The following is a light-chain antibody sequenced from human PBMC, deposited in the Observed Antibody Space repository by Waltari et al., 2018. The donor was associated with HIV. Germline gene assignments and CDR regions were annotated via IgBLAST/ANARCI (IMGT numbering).Light chain of an antibody. Sequence: QSALTQPASVSGSPGQSITISCTGTSSDLGGYNLSSRYQQHPCKAPKLMIYEVSKRPSGVSNRFSGSKSGNTASLTISGLQAEDEADYYCCAYAGSTTYVIFGGGTKLTVL. V-gene: IGLV2-23*02. CDR3: CAYAGSTTYVI. CDR1: SSDLGGYNL. CDR2: EVS. J-gene: IGLJ2*01.